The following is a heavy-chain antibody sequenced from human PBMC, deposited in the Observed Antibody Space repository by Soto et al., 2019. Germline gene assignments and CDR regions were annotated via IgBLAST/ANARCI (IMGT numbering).Heavy chain of an antibody. Sequence: QVQLVQSGAEVKKPGASVKVSCKASGYTFTSYGISWVRQAPGQGLEWMGWISAYNGNTNYAQKLQGRVTMTTDTSTSTAYMERRSLRSDDTAVYYCARDDGYCSGGSCYEEEGFDYWGQGTLVTVSS. D-gene: IGHD2-15*01. V-gene: IGHV1-18*01. J-gene: IGHJ4*02. CDR3: ARDDGYCSGGSCYEEEGFDY. CDR2: ISAYNGNT. CDR1: GYTFTSYG.